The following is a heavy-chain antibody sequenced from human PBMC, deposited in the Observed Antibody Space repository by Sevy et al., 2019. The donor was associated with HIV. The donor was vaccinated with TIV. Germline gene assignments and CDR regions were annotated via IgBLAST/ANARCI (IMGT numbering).Heavy chain of an antibody. Sequence: GGSLRLSCAASGFTFNSHGFHWVRQAPGKGLEWVALISYDGRIKYYADSVKGRFIISRDDARNTLYLQMSGLRAEDTAVHYCAREGGHTAAWSPGNFWGQGTLVTVSS. CDR3: AREGGHTAAWSPGNF. CDR1: GFTFNSHG. D-gene: IGHD2-15*01. V-gene: IGHV3-30*15. CDR2: ISYDGRIK. J-gene: IGHJ4*02.